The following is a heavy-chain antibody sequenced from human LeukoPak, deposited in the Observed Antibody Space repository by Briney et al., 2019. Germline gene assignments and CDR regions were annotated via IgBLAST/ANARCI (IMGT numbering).Heavy chain of an antibody. J-gene: IGHJ3*01. CDR1: GSKFPNQW. CDR3: ARRSVADTTGYGLDL. CDR2: IYPGDSDT. D-gene: IGHD4-11*01. V-gene: IGHV5-51*01. Sequence: GASLQISSSSSGSKFPNQWLAWVRQLPGKGLEWVGNIYPGDSDTRYNPSFQGHVTISADKSTSTAYLQWSRLQASDTAMYYCARRSVADTTGYGLDLWGQGTLVTVSS.